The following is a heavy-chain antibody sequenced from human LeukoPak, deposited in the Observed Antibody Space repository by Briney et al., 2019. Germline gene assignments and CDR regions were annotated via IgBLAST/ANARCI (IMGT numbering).Heavy chain of an antibody. J-gene: IGHJ4*02. CDR1: GGTFSSYA. CDR3: ASLLGGHGSYFDY. V-gene: IGHV1-69*05. CDR2: IIPIFGTA. D-gene: IGHD3-10*01. Sequence: GASVKVSCKASGGTFSSYAISWVRQAPGQGLEWMGRIIPIFGTANYAQKFRGRVTITTDESTSTAYMELSSLRSEDTAVYYCASLLGGHGSYFDYWGQGTLVTVSS.